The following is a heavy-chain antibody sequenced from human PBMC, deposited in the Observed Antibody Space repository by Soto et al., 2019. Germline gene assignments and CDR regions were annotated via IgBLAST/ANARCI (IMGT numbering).Heavy chain of an antibody. J-gene: IGHJ4*02. V-gene: IGHV3-30*18. Sequence: QVQLVESGGGVVQPGRSLRLSCAASGFTFSSYGMHWVRQAPGKGLEWVAVISYDGSNKYYADSVKGRFTISRDNSKNTLYLQMNSLRAEDTAVYYCAKIGDVPPSIAAFAYFDYWGQGTLVTVSS. D-gene: IGHD6-6*01. CDR3: AKIGDVPPSIAAFAYFDY. CDR2: ISYDGSNK. CDR1: GFTFSSYG.